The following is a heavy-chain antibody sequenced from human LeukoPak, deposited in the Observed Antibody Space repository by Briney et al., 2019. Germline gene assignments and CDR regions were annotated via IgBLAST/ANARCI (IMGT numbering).Heavy chain of an antibody. CDR2: INPNSGGT. CDR3: ARGYCSGGSCFNYGMDV. CDR1: GYTFTGHY. V-gene: IGHV1-2*06. J-gene: IGHJ6*02. D-gene: IGHD2-15*01. Sequence: ASVKVSCKASGYTFTGHYMHWVRQAPGQGLEWMGRINPNSGGTNYAQKFQGRVTMTRDTSISTAYMELSRLRSDDTAVYYCARGYCSGGSCFNYGMDVWGQGTTVTVSS.